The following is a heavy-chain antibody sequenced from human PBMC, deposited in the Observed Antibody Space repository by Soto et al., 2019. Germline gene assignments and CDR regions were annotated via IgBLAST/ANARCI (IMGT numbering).Heavy chain of an antibody. V-gene: IGHV2-26*01. D-gene: IGHD3-10*01. CDR1: GFSLSNARMG. CDR3: ARIPSRITMVRGPQGWAPGDYYYGMDV. J-gene: IGHJ6*02. Sequence: ESGPTLVNPTDTLTLTCTVSGFSLSNARMGVSWIRQPPGKALEWLAHIFSNDEKSYGTSLKSRLTISKDTSKSQVVLTMTNMDPVDTATYYCARIPSRITMVRGPQGWAPGDYYYGMDVWGQGTTVTVSS. CDR2: IFSNDEK.